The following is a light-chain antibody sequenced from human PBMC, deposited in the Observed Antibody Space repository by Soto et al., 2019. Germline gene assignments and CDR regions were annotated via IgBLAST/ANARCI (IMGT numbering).Light chain of an antibody. Sequence: EIVLTQSADTLSLSTGDRATLSCRASQSISSYLAWYQQKAGQSPRLLIYDASNRATGIPARFSGSGSGTDFTLTISSLEPEDFAVYYCQQRSDWPPITFGQGTRLEIK. CDR2: DAS. V-gene: IGKV3-11*01. J-gene: IGKJ5*01. CDR3: QQRSDWPPIT. CDR1: QSISSY.